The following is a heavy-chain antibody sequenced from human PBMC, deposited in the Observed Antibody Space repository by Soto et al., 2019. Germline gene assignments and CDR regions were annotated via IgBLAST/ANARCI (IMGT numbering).Heavy chain of an antibody. D-gene: IGHD5-18*01. Sequence: SGPTLVNPTQTLTLTCTFSGFSLNASGMCLTWIRQPPGRALEWLATIDWDGEKYYTSSLATRLTVSKDTSKNQVALTMTNMQPVDTGPYFCARMRGSYLSPLDSWGQGALVTVYS. CDR2: IDWDGEK. V-gene: IGHV2-70*13. CDR3: ARMRGSYLSPLDS. CDR1: GFSLNASGMC. J-gene: IGHJ1*01.